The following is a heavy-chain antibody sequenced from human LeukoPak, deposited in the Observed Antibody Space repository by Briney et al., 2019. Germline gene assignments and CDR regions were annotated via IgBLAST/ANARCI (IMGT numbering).Heavy chain of an antibody. J-gene: IGHJ3*02. V-gene: IGHV4-38-2*02. D-gene: IGHD3-9*01. Sequence: SETLSLTCTVSGYSISSGYYWGWIRQPPGKGLEWIGSIYHSGSTYYNPSLKSRVTISVDTSKNQFSLKLSSVTAADTAVYYCASILRYFDWLSPGAFDIWGQGTMVTVSS. CDR3: ASILRYFDWLSPGAFDI. CDR2: IYHSGST. CDR1: GYSISSGYY.